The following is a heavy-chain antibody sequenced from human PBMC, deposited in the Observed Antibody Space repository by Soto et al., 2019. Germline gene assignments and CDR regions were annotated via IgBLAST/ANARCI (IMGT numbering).Heavy chain of an antibody. J-gene: IGHJ4*02. D-gene: IGHD3-10*01. V-gene: IGHV3-49*03. Sequence: PGGSLRLSCPASGFTCGDYAMIWFRQAPGKGLEWVGFITSKAYGGTTEYAASVKGRFTISRDDSKSIAYLQMNSLKTDDTAVYYCSRVPPNNRGAPLDYWGQGTLVTVSS. CDR2: ITSKAYGGTT. CDR3: SRVPPNNRGAPLDY. CDR1: GFTCGDYA.